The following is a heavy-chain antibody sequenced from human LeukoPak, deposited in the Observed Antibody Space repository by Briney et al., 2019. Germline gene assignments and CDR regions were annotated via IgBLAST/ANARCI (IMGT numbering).Heavy chain of an antibody. Sequence: HPGGSLRLSCAASGFTFSSYAMHWVRQAPGKGLEWVAVISYDGSNKYYADSVKGRFTISRDNAKNTLYLQMNSLRAEDTAVYYCARDRYGDYYFDYWGQGTLVTVSS. J-gene: IGHJ4*02. CDR2: ISYDGSNK. CDR3: ARDRYGDYYFDY. V-gene: IGHV3-30-3*01. D-gene: IGHD4-17*01. CDR1: GFTFSSYA.